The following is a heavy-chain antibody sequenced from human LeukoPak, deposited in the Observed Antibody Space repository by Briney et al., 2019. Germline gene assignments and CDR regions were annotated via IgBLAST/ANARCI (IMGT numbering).Heavy chain of an antibody. Sequence: SETLSLTCTVSGGSISSAGYYWTWIRQYPGKGLEWIRYIYYSGSTYYNPSLKSRVTISVDTSKNQFSLRLSPVTAADTAVYYCASVVPPATNYFDWWGQGTLVSVSS. J-gene: IGHJ4*02. CDR3: ASVVPPATNYFDW. CDR1: GGSISSAGYY. V-gene: IGHV4-31*03. D-gene: IGHD2-2*01. CDR2: IYYSGST.